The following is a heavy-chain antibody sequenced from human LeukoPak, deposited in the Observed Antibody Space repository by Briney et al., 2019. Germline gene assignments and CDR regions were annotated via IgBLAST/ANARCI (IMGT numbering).Heavy chain of an antibody. D-gene: IGHD6-6*01. V-gene: IGHV1-18*01. CDR1: GYTFTSYG. J-gene: IGHJ4*02. Sequence: ASVKVSCKASGYTFTSYGISWVRQAPGQGLEWMGWISAYNGNTNYAQKLQGRVTMTTDTSTSTAYMELRSLRPDDTAVYSCARGGGKYSSSSGYFDYWGQGTLVTVSS. CDR3: ARGGGKYSSSSGYFDY. CDR2: ISAYNGNT.